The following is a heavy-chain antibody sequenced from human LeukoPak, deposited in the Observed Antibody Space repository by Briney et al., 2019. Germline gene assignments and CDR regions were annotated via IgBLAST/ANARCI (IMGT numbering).Heavy chain of an antibody. CDR1: GFTFSSYA. V-gene: IGHV3-23*01. J-gene: IGHJ4*02. D-gene: IGHD3-22*01. CDR2: ISGSGGTT. Sequence: GGSLRLSCAASGFTFSSYAMSWVRQAPGKGLEWVSAISGSGGTTYYAASVKGRFTFSRDTSKNALYLQMNSLRAEDTAVYYCAMEITMIVVDLYYFDFWGQRTLVTVSS. CDR3: AMEITMIVVDLYYFDF.